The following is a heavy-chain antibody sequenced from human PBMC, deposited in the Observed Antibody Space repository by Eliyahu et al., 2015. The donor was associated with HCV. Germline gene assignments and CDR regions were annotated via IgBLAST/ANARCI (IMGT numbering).Heavy chain of an antibody. CDR2: ISNSGGST. J-gene: IGHJ6*02. Sequence: VQLLESGGDLVQPGGSLRLSCAASGFTFSAFGMSWVRQAPGKGPEGVSAISNSGGSTYYADSVKGRFTISRDNSKNTLYLQMNSLRAEDTALYYCVTINKYWYSLDVWGQGTTVTVSS. CDR1: GFTFSAFG. D-gene: IGHD2-8*02. V-gene: IGHV3-23*01. CDR3: VTINKYWYSLDV.